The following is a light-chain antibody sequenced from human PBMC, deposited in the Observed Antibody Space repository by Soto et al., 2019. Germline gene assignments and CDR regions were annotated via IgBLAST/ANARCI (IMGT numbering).Light chain of an antibody. CDR3: QQYDNLPLT. V-gene: IGKV1-33*01. CDR2: DAS. Sequence: DLQMTQSPSSLSASVGDRVTITCQASQDISHYLNWYQQKPGKVPKLLIYDASNLETGGPSRFSGSGSGTRFTFTISSLQPEDIATYYCQQYDNLPLTFGGGTKVEIK. J-gene: IGKJ4*01. CDR1: QDISHY.